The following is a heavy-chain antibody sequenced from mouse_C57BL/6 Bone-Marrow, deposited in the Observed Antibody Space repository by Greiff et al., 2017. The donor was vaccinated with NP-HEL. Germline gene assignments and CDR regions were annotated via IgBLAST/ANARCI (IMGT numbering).Heavy chain of an antibody. CDR3: ARILGYGSRDDY. J-gene: IGHJ2*01. V-gene: IGHV1-69*01. Sequence: QVQLQQSGAELVMPGASVKLSCKASGYTFTSYWMHWVKQRPGQGLEWIGEIDPSDSYTNYNQKFKGKSTLTVDKSSSTAYMQLSSLPSEDSAVYYCARILGYGSRDDYWGQGTTLTVSS. CDR1: GYTFTSYW. CDR2: IDPSDSYT. D-gene: IGHD1-1*01.